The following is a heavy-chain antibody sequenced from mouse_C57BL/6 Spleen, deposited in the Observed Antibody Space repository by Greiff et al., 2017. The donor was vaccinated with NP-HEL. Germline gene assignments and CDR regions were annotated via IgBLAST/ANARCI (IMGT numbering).Heavy chain of an antibody. D-gene: IGHD5-1*01. CDR1: GYTFTSYD. V-gene: IGHV1-85*01. CDR3: ARSEYSYAMDY. J-gene: IGHJ4*01. CDR2: IYPRDGST. Sequence: VQLQESGPELVKPGASVKLSCKASGYTFTSYDINWVKQRPGQGLEWIGWIYPRDGSTKYNEKFKGKATLTVDTSSSTAYMELHSLTSEDSAVYFCARSEYSYAMDYWGQGTSVTVSS.